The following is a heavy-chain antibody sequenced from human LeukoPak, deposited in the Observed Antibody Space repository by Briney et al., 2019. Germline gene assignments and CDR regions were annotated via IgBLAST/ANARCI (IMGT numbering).Heavy chain of an antibody. CDR3: AREGYYDSSGYYYAEYFQH. D-gene: IGHD3-22*01. V-gene: IGHV3-7*01. CDR2: IKQDGSEK. Sequence: GGSLRLSCAASGFTFSSYWMSWVRQAPGKGLEWVANIKQDGSEKYYVDSVKGRFTISRDNAKNSLYLQMNSLRAEDTAVHYCAREGYYDSSGYYYAEYFQHWGQGTLVTVSS. CDR1: GFTFSSYW. J-gene: IGHJ1*01.